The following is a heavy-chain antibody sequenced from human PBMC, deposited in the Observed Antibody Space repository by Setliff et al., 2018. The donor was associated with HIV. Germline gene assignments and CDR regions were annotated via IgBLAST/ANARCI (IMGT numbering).Heavy chain of an antibody. Sequence: ASVKVSCKVSGYSFTDYYMHWVQQAPGNGLEWMGLVDPENGETIYAHNFQGRVTITADESTTTAYMELNSLRSEDTAVYFCARGVRGSGTNMVRGLLYDYSFHYMDVWGIGTTVTVSS. J-gene: IGHJ6*03. D-gene: IGHD3-10*01. CDR2: VDPENGET. V-gene: IGHV1-69-2*01. CDR3: ARGVRGSGTNMVRGLLYDYSFHYMDV. CDR1: GYSFTDYY.